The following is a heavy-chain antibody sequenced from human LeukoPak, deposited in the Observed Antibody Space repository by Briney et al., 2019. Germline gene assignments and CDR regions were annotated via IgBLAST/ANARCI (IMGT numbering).Heavy chain of an antibody. CDR1: GGSFSGYY. CDR3: ARVYCSSTSCYPSDAFDI. Sequence: SETLSLTCAVYGGSFSGYYWSWIRQTPGKGLEWIGEINHSGSTNYNPSLKSRVTISVDTSKNQFSLKLSSVTAADTAVYYCARVYCSSTSCYPSDAFDIWGQGTMVTVSS. CDR2: INHSGST. V-gene: IGHV4-34*01. D-gene: IGHD2-2*01. J-gene: IGHJ3*02.